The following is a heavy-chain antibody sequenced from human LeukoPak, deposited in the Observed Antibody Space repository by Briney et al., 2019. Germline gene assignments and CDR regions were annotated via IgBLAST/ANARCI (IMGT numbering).Heavy chain of an antibody. D-gene: IGHD3-22*01. J-gene: IGHJ4*02. Sequence: PGGSLRLSCAASGFIVSSNYMSWVRQAPGKGLEWVSVIYSGGRTYYADSVKGRFTISRDNSKNTVYLQMNSLRAEDTAVYYCARYYYDSSGHPYYFDYWGQGILVTVSS. CDR1: GFIVSSNY. CDR3: ARYYYDSSGHPYYFDY. V-gene: IGHV3-53*01. CDR2: IYSGGRT.